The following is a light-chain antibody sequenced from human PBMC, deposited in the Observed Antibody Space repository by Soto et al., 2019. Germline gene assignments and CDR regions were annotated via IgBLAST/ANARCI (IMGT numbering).Light chain of an antibody. CDR2: RNN. V-gene: IGLV1-47*01. CDR3: AAWDDSLSGLV. Sequence: QSVLTQPPSASGTPGQRVTIPCSGSSSNIGSNYVYWYQQLPGTAPKLLIYRNNQRHSGVPDRFSGSKSGTSASLAISGLRSEDEADYYCAAWDDSLSGLVFGGGTKVTVL. J-gene: IGLJ3*02. CDR1: SSNIGSNY.